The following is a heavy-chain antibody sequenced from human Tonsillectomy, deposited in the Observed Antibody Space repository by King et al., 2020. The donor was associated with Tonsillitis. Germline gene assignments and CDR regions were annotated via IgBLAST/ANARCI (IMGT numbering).Heavy chain of an antibody. D-gene: IGHD1/OR15-1a*01. Sequence: VQLVESGGGLVQPGGSLRLSCAASGFTFSSYAMSWVRQAPGQGLEWVSSISGSGDTTYYADYVKDRFTISQDNSKNTLYVQMNSLRAEDTAVYDCAKGEEGDWNNYFDYWAQGTLVTVSS. CDR3: AKGEEGDWNNYFDY. CDR2: ISGSGDTT. CDR1: GFTFSSYA. J-gene: IGHJ4*02. V-gene: IGHV3-23*04.